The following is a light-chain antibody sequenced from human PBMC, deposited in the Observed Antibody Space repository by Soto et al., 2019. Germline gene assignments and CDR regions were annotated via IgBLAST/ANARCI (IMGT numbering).Light chain of an antibody. J-gene: IGLJ1*01. Sequence: QSVLTQPRSVSGSPGQSVTISCTGTSSDVGGYNYVSWYLQYPGRVPKLLIYMVSNRPSGVSNRFSGSKSGNTASLTISGLQAEDEADYFCTSPTPGSLYVFGTGTKVTVL. CDR3: TSPTPGSLYV. CDR1: SSDVGGYNY. CDR2: MVS. V-gene: IGLV2-14*01.